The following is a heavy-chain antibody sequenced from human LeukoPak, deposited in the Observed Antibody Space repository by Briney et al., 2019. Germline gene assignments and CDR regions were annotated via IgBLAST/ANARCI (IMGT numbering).Heavy chain of an antibody. Sequence: SETLSLTCTVSGGSISSYYWSWIRQPAGKGLEWIGRIYTSGSTNYNPSLKSRVTISVDTSKNQFSLKLSSVTAADTAVYYCARQPTTYYDFWSGLPDAFDIWGQGTMVTVSS. CDR1: GGSISSYY. D-gene: IGHD3-3*01. J-gene: IGHJ3*02. CDR3: ARQPTTYYDFWSGLPDAFDI. V-gene: IGHV4-4*07. CDR2: IYTSGST.